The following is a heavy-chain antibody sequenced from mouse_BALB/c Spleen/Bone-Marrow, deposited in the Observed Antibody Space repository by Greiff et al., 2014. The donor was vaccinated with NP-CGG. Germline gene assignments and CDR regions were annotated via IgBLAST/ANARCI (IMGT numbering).Heavy chain of an antibody. CDR2: IGPANGNT. CDR1: GLNIKDTY. Sequence: EVQLQQSGAELVKPGASVKLSCTASGLNIKDTYMHWVKQRPEQGLEWIGRIGPANGNTKYDPKFQGKATITADTSSNTAYLQLSSLTSEDTAVYYCARWEYYAMDYWGQGTSVTVSS. D-gene: IGHD4-1*01. V-gene: IGHV14-3*02. CDR3: ARWEYYAMDY. J-gene: IGHJ4*01.